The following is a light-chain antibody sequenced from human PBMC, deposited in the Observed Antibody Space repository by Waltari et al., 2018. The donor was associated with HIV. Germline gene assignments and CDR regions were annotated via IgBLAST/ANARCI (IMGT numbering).Light chain of an antibody. CDR2: SNN. CDR3: AAWDDSLNGVL. Sequence: QSVLTQPPSASGTPGQRVTIPCSGSSSNIGSNTVNWYQQLPETAPNLLIYSNNQRPSGVPDRFSGSKSGTSASLAISGLQSEDEADYYCAAWDDSLNGVLFGGGTKLTVL. CDR1: SSNIGSNT. J-gene: IGLJ2*01. V-gene: IGLV1-44*01.